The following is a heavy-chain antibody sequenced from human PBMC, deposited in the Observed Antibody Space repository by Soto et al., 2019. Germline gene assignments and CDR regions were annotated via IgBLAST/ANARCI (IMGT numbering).Heavy chain of an antibody. CDR2: ISGSGGST. V-gene: IGHV3-23*01. J-gene: IGHJ4*02. Sequence: GGSLRLSCAASGFTFGSYAVSWVRQAPGKGLEWVSAISGSGGSTYYADSVKGRFTISRDNSKNTLYLQMSSLRAEDTAVYYCAKVPNWGPFNWGQGTLVTVSS. CDR1: GFTFGSYA. D-gene: IGHD7-27*01. CDR3: AKVPNWGPFN.